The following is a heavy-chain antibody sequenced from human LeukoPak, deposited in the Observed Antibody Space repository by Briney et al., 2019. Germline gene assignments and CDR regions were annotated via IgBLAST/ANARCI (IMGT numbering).Heavy chain of an antibody. Sequence: PGGSLRLSCAASGFTFSSYSMNWVRQAPGKGLEWVSNISSSRSSIYYADSVKGRFTISRDNAKNSLYLQMNSLRAEDTAVYYCARARQGASRGAFDIWGQGTMVTVSP. V-gene: IGHV3-48*01. J-gene: IGHJ3*02. CDR2: ISSSRSSI. CDR1: GFTFSSYS. D-gene: IGHD1-26*01. CDR3: ARARQGASRGAFDI.